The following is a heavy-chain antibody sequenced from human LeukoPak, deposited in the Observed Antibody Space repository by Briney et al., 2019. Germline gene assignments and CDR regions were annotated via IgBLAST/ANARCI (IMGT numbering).Heavy chain of an antibody. V-gene: IGHV3-30*02. CDR2: IRYDGSNK. CDR1: GFTFSSYG. J-gene: IGHJ3*02. Sequence: GGSLRLSCAASGFTFSSYGMHWVRQAPGKGLEGVAFIRYDGSNKYYADSVKGRFTISRDNSKNTLYLQMNSLRAEDTAVYYCAKDKGRSGSYFSGAFDIWGQGTMVTVSS. D-gene: IGHD1-26*01. CDR3: AKDKGRSGSYFSGAFDI.